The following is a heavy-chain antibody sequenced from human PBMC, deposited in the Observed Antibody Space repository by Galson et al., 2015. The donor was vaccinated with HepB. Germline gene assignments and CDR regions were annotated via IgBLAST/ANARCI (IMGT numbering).Heavy chain of an antibody. Sequence: SVKVSCKASGYTFTDYYMHWVRQAPGQGLEWMGRIDPNNGDTYYAQKFQGRVTMTRDTSISTAYMEVSRLRSDDTAMYYCARESEVYTFVPCDSWAQGTRVTVSA. CDR2: IDPNNGDT. CDR3: ARESEVYTFVPCDS. D-gene: IGHD6-6*01. V-gene: IGHV1-2*06. J-gene: IGHJ4*02. CDR1: GYTFTDYY.